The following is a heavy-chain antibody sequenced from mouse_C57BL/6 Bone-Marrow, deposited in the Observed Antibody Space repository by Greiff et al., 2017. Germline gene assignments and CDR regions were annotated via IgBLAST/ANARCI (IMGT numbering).Heavy chain of an antibody. CDR3: ARSYGSSYGFAY. CDR1: GYAFSSSW. V-gene: IGHV1-82*01. Sequence: VQLQESGPELVKPGASVKISCKASGYAFSSSWMNWVKQRPGKGLEWIGRIYPGDGDTNYNGKFKGKATLTADKSSSTAYIQLSSLTSEDSAFYFCARSYGSSYGFAYWGQGTLVTVSA. CDR2: IYPGDGDT. J-gene: IGHJ3*01. D-gene: IGHD1-1*01.